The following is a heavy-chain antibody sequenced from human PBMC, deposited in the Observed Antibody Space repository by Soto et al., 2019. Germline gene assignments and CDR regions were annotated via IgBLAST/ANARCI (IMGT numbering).Heavy chain of an antibody. J-gene: IGHJ3*02. D-gene: IGHD5-18*01. CDR3: ARAGKGYSYGHDAFDI. CDR2: ISSSGSTI. CDR1: GFTFSDYY. V-gene: IGHV3-11*01. Sequence: VGSLRLSCAASGFTFSDYYMSWIRQAPGKGLEWVSYISSSGSTIYYADSVKGRFTISRDNAKNSLYLQMNSLRAEDTAVYYCARAGKGYSYGHDAFDIWGQGTMVTVSS.